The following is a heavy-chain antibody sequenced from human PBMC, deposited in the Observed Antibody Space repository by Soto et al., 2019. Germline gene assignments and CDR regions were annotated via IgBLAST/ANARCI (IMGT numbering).Heavy chain of an antibody. D-gene: IGHD1-26*01. CDR1: GFTFSSYA. Sequence: GGSLRLSCAASGFTFSSYAMHWVRQAPGKGLEWVAVISYDGSNKYYADSVKGRFTISRDNSKNTLYLQMNSLRAEDTAVHYCGRAVATAYYIDYWGQGTLVTVSS. CDR3: GRAVATAYYIDY. V-gene: IGHV3-30-3*01. CDR2: ISYDGSNK. J-gene: IGHJ4*02.